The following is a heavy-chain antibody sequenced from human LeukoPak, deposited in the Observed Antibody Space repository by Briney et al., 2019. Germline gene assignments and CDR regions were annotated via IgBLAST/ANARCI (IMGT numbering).Heavy chain of an antibody. J-gene: IGHJ4*02. CDR1: GGSISSGGYS. Sequence: SQTLSLTCAVSGGSISSGGYSWSWIRQPPGKGLEWIGYIYHSGSTYYNPSLKSRVTISVDRSKNQFSLKLSSVTAAETAVYYCARGSLDSSGYYFDYWGQGTLVTVSS. CDR3: ARGSLDSSGYYFDY. CDR2: IYHSGST. D-gene: IGHD3-22*01. V-gene: IGHV4-30-2*01.